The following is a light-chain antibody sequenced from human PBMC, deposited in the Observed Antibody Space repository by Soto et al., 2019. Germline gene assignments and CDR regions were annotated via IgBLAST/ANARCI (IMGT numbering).Light chain of an antibody. CDR2: DAS. CDR1: QSVGSY. V-gene: IGKV3-11*01. CDR3: QQRGT. Sequence: EVVLTQSPATLSLSPGERATLSCRASQSVGSYLAWYQQKLGQAPRLLIYDASNRATGIPARFSGSGSGTDFTLTISSLEPEDFAVSYCQQRGTFGQGTKVEIK. J-gene: IGKJ2*01.